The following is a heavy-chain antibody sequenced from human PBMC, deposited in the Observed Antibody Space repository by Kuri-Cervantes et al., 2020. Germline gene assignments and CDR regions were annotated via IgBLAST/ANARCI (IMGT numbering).Heavy chain of an antibody. CDR3: ARGRDYDSSGYYLPTHAFDI. V-gene: IGHV4-34*01. Sequence: SETLSLTCVVYGGSFSGYYWSWIRQPPGKGLEWIGEINHSGSTNYNPSLKSRVTISVDTSKNQFSLKLSSVTAADTAVYYCARGRDYDSSGYYLPTHAFDIWGQGTMVTVSS. CDR2: INHSGST. D-gene: IGHD3-22*01. CDR1: GGSFSGYY. J-gene: IGHJ3*02.